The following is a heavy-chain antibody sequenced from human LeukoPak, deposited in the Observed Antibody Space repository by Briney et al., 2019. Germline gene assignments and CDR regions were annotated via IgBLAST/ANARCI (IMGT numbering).Heavy chain of an antibody. CDR3: AREPTRTSPDY. CDR2: IYYSGST. V-gene: IGHV4-59*01. CDR1: GASISSYY. D-gene: IGHD1-7*01. Sequence: SETLSLTCTVSGASISSYYWSWIRQPPGKGLEWIGYIYYSGSTNYNPSLKSRVTISVDTSKNQFSLKLSSVTAADTAVYYCAREPTRTSPDYWGQGTLVTVSS. J-gene: IGHJ4*02.